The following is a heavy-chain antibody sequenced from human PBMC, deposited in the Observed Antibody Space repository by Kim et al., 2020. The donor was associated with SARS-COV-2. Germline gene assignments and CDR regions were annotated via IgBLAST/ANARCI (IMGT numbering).Heavy chain of an antibody. J-gene: IGHJ6*01. Sequence: SVKVSCKASGNTLSISVINWVRQAPGQGLEWVGGISPVSRTPNYARKFEGRVTMTMDASMSTAYMELSRLLSDDTAFYYCAIEDLKLVYTAYLYPISVW. CDR3: AIEDLKLVYTAYLYPISV. D-gene: IGHD3-16*01. V-gene: IGHV1-69*05. CDR2: ISPVSRTP. CDR1: GNTLSISV.